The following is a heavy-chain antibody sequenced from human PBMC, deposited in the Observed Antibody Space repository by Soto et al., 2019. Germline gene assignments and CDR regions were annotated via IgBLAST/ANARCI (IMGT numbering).Heavy chain of an antibody. J-gene: IGHJ5*02. CDR1: RGSISSGDYY. CDR3: ARQDTAMVTWFDP. D-gene: IGHD5-18*01. V-gene: IGHV4-30-4*01. Sequence: SETLCLTCTVFRGSISSGDYYWSWIRQPPGKGLEWIGYIYYSGSTYYNPSLKSRVTISVDTSKNQFSLKLSSVTAADTAVYYCARQDTAMVTWFDPWGQGTRVTGSS. CDR2: IYYSGST.